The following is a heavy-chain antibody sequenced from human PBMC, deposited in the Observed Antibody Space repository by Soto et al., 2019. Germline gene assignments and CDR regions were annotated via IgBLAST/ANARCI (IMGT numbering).Heavy chain of an antibody. Sequence: GGSLRLSCAASGFTFSSYAMSWVRQAPGKGLEWVSAISGSGGSTYYTDSVKGRFTISRDNSKNTLYLQMNSLRAEDTAVYYCAKKGTGAVAVRDQYFQHWGQGTLVTVSS. J-gene: IGHJ1*01. D-gene: IGHD6-19*01. CDR1: GFTFSSYA. CDR3: AKKGTGAVAVRDQYFQH. V-gene: IGHV3-23*01. CDR2: ISGSGGST.